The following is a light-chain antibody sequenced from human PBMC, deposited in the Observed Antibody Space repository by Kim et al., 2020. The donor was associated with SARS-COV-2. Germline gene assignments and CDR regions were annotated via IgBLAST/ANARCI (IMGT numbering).Light chain of an antibody. J-gene: IGLJ3*02. CDR1: NSNIARNF. Sequence: QSVLTQPPSASGTPGQTVTITCSGSNSNIARNFVYWYRQLPGTAPKLLIYRNSQRPSGVPDRLSGSKSGTSASLAISGLRSEDEADYFCTAWDDTVGGPVFGRGTKVTVL. V-gene: IGLV1-47*01. CDR2: RNS. CDR3: TAWDDTVGGPV.